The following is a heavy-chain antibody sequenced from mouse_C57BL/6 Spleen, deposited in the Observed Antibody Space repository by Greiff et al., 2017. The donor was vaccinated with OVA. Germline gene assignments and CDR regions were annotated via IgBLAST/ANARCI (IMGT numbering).Heavy chain of an antibody. CDR2: IDPEDGET. Sequence: VQLQQSGAELVKPGASVKLSCTASGFNITDYYMHWVKQRTEQGLEWIGRIDPEDGETNYAPKFQGKATLTADTSSNTDYLQLSSLTSEDTAVYYCGRYYGSSYLDYWGQGTTLTVSS. D-gene: IGHD1-1*01. CDR3: GRYYGSSYLDY. J-gene: IGHJ2*01. V-gene: IGHV14-2*01. CDR1: GFNITDYY.